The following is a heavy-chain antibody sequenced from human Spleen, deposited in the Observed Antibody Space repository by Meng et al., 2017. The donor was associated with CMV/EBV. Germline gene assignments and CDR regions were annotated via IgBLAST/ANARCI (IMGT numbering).Heavy chain of an antibody. J-gene: IGHJ4*02. CDR2: ISQRGST. V-gene: IGHV4-34*01. CDR1: GGSFSGYY. Sequence: SETLSLTCAVYGGSFSGYYWSWIRQPPGKGLEWIGEISQRGSTNYSPSFKSRLTLSVHTSERQFSLRLTSVTAADTAVYYCARDLDNWGQGTLVTVSS. CDR3: ARDLDN.